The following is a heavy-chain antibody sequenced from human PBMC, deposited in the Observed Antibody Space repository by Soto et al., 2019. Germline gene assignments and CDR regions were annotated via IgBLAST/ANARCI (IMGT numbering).Heavy chain of an antibody. J-gene: IGHJ6*03. CDR2: INACNGNT. V-gene: IGHV1-3*01. D-gene: IGHD6-19*01. CDR3: ARWVAVAIDYYYYMDV. CDR1: GYTFTSYA. Sequence: ASVKVSCKASGYTFTSYAMHWVRQAPGQRLEWMGWINACNGNTKYSQKFQGRVTMTTDTSTSTAYMELRSLRSDDTAVYYCARWVAVAIDYYYYMDVWGKGTTVTVSS.